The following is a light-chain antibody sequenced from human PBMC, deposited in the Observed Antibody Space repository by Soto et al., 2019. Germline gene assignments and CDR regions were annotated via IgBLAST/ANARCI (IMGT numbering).Light chain of an antibody. V-gene: IGKV1-8*01. J-gene: IGKJ2*01. Sequence: AIRMTQSPSSLSASTGDRVTITCRASQGISSYLAWYQQKPGNVPKFLISAASTLQSGVPSRFSGSGSGTNFTLTISCLQSEDFATYYCQQYYSYPRTFGQGTKVDIK. CDR1: QGISSY. CDR3: QQYYSYPRT. CDR2: AAS.